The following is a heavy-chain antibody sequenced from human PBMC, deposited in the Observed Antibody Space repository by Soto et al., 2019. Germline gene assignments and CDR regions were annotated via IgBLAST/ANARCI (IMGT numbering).Heavy chain of an antibody. Sequence: PSQTLSLTCAISGDSVSSNSAAWNWIRQSPSRGLEWLGRTYYRSKWYNDYAVSVKSRITINPDTSKNQFSLQLNSVTPEDTAVYYCARRPLGCSSTSCSYYYGMDVWGQGTTVTV. CDR1: GDSVSSNSAA. J-gene: IGHJ6*02. CDR3: ARRPLGCSSTSCSYYYGMDV. CDR2: TYYRSKWYN. D-gene: IGHD2-2*01. V-gene: IGHV6-1*01.